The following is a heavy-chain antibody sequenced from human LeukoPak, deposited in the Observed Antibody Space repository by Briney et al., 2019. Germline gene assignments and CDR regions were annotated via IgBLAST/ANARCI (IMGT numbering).Heavy chain of an antibody. V-gene: IGHV3-48*03. D-gene: IGHD2-15*01. CDR3: ARESWLLRNWFDP. Sequence: QPGGSLRLSCAASGFTFSSYEMNWVRQAPGKGLEWVSYISSSGSTMYYADSVKGRFTISRDNAKNSLYLQMNSLRAEDTAVYYCARESWLLRNWFDPWGQGTLVTVSS. CDR1: GFTFSSYE. J-gene: IGHJ5*02. CDR2: ISSSGSTM.